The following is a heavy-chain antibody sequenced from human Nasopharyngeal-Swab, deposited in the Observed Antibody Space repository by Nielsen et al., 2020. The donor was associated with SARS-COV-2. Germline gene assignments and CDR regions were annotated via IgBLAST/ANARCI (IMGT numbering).Heavy chain of an antibody. CDR2: ISWNSDKI. J-gene: IGHJ6*02. Sequence: SLKISCVAAGFTFYDYVMYWVRQAPGKGLEWVSSISWNSDKIYYADSVKGRFTISRDNTKNSLYLQMNNLRTEDTAFYYCAKQKRLGLASDPYFYGLDVWGLGTTVTVSS. CDR1: GFTFYDYV. V-gene: IGHV3-9*01. CDR3: AKQKRLGLASDPYFYGLDV. D-gene: IGHD1-7*01.